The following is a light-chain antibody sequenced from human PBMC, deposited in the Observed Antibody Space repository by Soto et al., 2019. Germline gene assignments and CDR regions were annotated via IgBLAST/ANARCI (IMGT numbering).Light chain of an antibody. CDR3: QQFSSYPLT. CDR2: GAS. CDR1: QTVLSN. Sequence: EIVMTQSPATLSVSPGERATLSCRASQTVLSNLAWYQQKPGQAPRLLIYGASTRATGIPARFSGSGSGTEFTLTISSLQSEDFEVYYCQQFSSYPLTFGGGTKVEIK. J-gene: IGKJ4*01. V-gene: IGKV3-15*01.